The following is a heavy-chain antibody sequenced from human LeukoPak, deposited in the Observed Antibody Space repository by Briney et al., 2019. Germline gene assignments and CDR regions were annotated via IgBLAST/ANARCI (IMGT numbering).Heavy chain of an antibody. D-gene: IGHD3-3*01. V-gene: IGHV3-7*01. CDR1: GFTFSSYW. CDR2: IKQDGSEK. CDR3: ASMPDYDFWSGYLFDY. J-gene: IGHJ4*02. Sequence: GGSLRLSCAASGFTFSSYWMSLVRQAPGKGLGWVANIKQDGSEKYYVDSVKGRFTISRDNAKNSLYLQMNSLRAEDTAVYYCASMPDYDFWSGYLFDYWGQGTLVTVSS.